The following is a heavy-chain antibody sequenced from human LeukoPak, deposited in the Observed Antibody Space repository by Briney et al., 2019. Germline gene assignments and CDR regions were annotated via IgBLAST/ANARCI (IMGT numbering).Heavy chain of an antibody. V-gene: IGHV3-30*02. CDR3: ASCNSPGGGPLVATTFDY. D-gene: IGHD5-12*01. J-gene: IGHJ4*02. CDR2: IRHDGSNK. Sequence: GGSLRLSCAASGFTFSSYGMHWVRQAPGKGLEWVAFIRHDGSNKYYADSVKGRFTISRDKSKNTLYLQMNSLRAEDTAVYYCASCNSPGGGPLVATTFDYWGQGTLVTVSS. CDR1: GFTFSSYG.